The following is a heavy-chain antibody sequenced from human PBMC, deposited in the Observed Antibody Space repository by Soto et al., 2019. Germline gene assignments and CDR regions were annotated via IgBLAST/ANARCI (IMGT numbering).Heavy chain of an antibody. CDR2: IIPIFGTA. CDR1: GGTFSSYA. Sequence: QVQLVQSGAEVKKPGSSVKVSCKASGGTFSSYAISWVRQAPGQGLEWMGGIIPIFGTANYAQKFQGRVTITADESTSTANMELSSLRSEDTAVYYCATGNPYSSSWYYYYGMDVWGQGTTVTVSS. V-gene: IGHV1-69*01. D-gene: IGHD6-13*01. CDR3: ATGNPYSSSWYYYYGMDV. J-gene: IGHJ6*02.